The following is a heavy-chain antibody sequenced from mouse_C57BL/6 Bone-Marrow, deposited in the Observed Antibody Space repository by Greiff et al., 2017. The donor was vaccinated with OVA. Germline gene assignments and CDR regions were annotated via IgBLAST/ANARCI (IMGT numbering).Heavy chain of an antibody. J-gene: IGHJ2*01. CDR3: ARGVTGVPRGTRFDY. CDR1: GYAFSSYW. D-gene: IGHD4-1*01. CDR2: IYPGDGDT. Sequence: QVQLQQSGAELVKPGASVKISCKASGYAFSSYWMNWVKQRPGKGLEWIGQIYPGDGDTNYNGKFKGKATLTADKSSSTAYMQLSSLTSEDSAVYFCARGVTGVPRGTRFDYWGQGTTLTVSS. V-gene: IGHV1-80*01.